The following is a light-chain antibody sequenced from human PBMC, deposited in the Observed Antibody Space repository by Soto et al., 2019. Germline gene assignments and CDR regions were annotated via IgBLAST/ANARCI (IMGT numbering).Light chain of an antibody. Sequence: EIVLTQSPATLSLSPGERATLSCRASQSVGSYLAWYQQKPGQPPRLLIYDASNRATGIPAWVSGGGSATDYSLTISSLDPADFAAYYCQHRSDRPYGFGQGPKLYI. CDR1: QSVGSY. V-gene: IGKV3-11*01. CDR2: DAS. J-gene: IGKJ2*03. CDR3: QHRSDRPYG.